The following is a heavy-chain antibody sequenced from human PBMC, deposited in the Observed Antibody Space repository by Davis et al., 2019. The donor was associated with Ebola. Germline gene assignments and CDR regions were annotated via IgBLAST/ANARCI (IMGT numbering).Heavy chain of an antibody. Sequence: GESLKISCAASGFTFSNSGMHWVRQAPGKGLEWVAVIAYDGSVKQYVHSVKGRFTISRDDSKDTVYLQMNSLRAEDTAVYYCAKVRVRYFSNDHYGMDVWGPGTSVIVSS. CDR2: IAYDGSVK. CDR1: GFTFSNSG. J-gene: IGHJ6*02. V-gene: IGHV3-30*18. CDR3: AKVRVRYFSNDHYGMDV. D-gene: IGHD4-11*01.